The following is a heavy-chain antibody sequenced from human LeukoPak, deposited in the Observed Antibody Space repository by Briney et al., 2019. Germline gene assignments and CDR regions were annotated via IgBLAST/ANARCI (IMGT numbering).Heavy chain of an antibody. D-gene: IGHD6-13*01. CDR2: IHYSGST. CDR1: DGSIDSFS. Sequence: KPSETLSLTCIVSDGSIDSFSWSWIRRPPGKGLEWIGYIHYSGSTNYNPSLKSRVTMSIDTSKSQFSLKLSSVTAADTAVYYCARAAAAKTGVDNWFDPWGQGTLVTVSS. V-gene: IGHV4-59*08. J-gene: IGHJ5*02. CDR3: ARAAAAKTGVDNWFDP.